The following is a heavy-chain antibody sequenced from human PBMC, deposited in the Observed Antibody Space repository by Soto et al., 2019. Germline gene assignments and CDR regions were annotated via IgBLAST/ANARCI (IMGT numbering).Heavy chain of an antibody. V-gene: IGHV3-7*03. Sequence: GGSLRLSCAASGFTFSSYWMSWVRQAPGKGLEWVANIKQDGSEKYYVDSVKGRFTISRDNAKNSLYLQMNSLRAEDTAVYYCARDPYGSGSWPNWFDPWGQGTRGTVS. CDR1: GFTFSSYW. CDR2: IKQDGSEK. CDR3: ARDPYGSGSWPNWFDP. D-gene: IGHD3-10*01. J-gene: IGHJ5*02.